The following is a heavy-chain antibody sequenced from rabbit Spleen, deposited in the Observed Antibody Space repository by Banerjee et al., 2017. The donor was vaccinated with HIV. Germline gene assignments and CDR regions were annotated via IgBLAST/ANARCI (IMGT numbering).Heavy chain of an antibody. CDR2: IYAGSSGST. Sequence: QEQLVESGGGLVQPEGSLTLTCTASGFSFSSTYDMCWVRQAPGKGLELIGCIYAGSSGSTYYASWAKGRFTISKTSSTTVTLQLTSLTAADTAIYFCARGVDFSNWGLDLWGPGTLVPS. J-gene: IGHJ4*01. CDR3: ARGVDFSNWGLDL. CDR1: GFSFSSTYD. V-gene: IGHV1S45*01. D-gene: IGHD1-1*01.